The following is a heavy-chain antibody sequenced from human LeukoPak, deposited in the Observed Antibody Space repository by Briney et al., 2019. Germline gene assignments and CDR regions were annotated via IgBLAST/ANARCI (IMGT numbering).Heavy chain of an antibody. J-gene: IGHJ4*02. Sequence: GGSLRLSCAASGFTFSSYWMHWVRQAPGKGLEWVANVKQDGSDKYYVDSVKGRFTISRDNAKNSLYLQMDNLRAEDTAVYYCARDQDAYSNGWYGVFDYWGQGTLVTLSS. CDR3: ARDQDAYSNGWYGVFDY. CDR2: VKQDGSDK. D-gene: IGHD6-19*01. V-gene: IGHV3-7*01. CDR1: GFTFSSYW.